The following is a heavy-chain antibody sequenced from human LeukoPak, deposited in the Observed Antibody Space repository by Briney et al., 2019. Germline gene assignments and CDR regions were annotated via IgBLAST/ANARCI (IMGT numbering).Heavy chain of an antibody. CDR3: AKDRVDYGDFGY. J-gene: IGHJ4*02. V-gene: IGHV3-23*01. CDR2: ISGSGGST. CDR1: GFTFSSYA. D-gene: IGHD4-17*01. Sequence: GGSLRLSCAAPGFTFSSYAMSWVRQAPGKGLEWVSAISGSGGSTYYADSVKGRFTISRDNSKNTLYLQMNSLRAEDTAVYYCAKDRVDYGDFGYWGQGTLVTVSS.